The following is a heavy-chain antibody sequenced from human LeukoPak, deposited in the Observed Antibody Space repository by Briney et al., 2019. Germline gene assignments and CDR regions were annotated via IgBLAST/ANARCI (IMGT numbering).Heavy chain of an antibody. V-gene: IGHV3-21*04. CDR1: GFTFSSYS. Sequence: PGVSLRLSCAASGFTFSSYSMNWVRQAPGKGLEWVSSISSSSSYIYYADSVKGRFTISRDNSKNTLYLQMNSLRAEDTAVYYCAKDDYYDSSGYYYAPSIYYYYYGMDVWGQGTTVTVSS. J-gene: IGHJ6*02. D-gene: IGHD3-22*01. CDR3: AKDDYYDSSGYYYAPSIYYYYYGMDV. CDR2: ISSSSSYI.